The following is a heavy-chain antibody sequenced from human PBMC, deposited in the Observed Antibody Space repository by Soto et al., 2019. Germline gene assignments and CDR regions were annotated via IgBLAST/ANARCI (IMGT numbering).Heavy chain of an antibody. V-gene: IGHV3-7*01. Sequence: EVQLVESGGVLVQPGGSLRLFCAASGFTFSNYWMSWVRQAPGKGLEWVANIKEDGSEKNYVDSVKGRFTISRDNAKNSLYLQMNSLRAEDTAVYYCARSGSEIDYWGQGTLVTVSS. CDR2: IKEDGSEK. D-gene: IGHD3-10*01. CDR3: ARSGSEIDY. CDR1: GFTFSNYW. J-gene: IGHJ4*02.